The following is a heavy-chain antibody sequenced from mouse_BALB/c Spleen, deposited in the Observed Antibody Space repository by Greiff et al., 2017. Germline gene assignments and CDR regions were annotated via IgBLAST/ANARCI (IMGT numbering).Heavy chain of an antibody. J-gene: IGHJ3*01. CDR2: INPGSGGT. D-gene: IGHD1-2*01. CDR3: ARYTTATGFAY. V-gene: IGHV1-54*01. Sequence: VQLQQSGAELVRPGTSVKVSCKASGYAFTNYLIEWVKQRPGQGLEWIGVINPGSGGTNYNEKFKGKATLTADKSSSTAYMQLSSLTSDDSAVYFCARYTTATGFAYWGQGTLVTVSA. CDR1: GYAFTNYL.